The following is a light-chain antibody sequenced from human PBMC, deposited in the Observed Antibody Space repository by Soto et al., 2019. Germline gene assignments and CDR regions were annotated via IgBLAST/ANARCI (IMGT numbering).Light chain of an antibody. CDR3: QQVNDYPIT. Sequence: DIQMTQSPSFVSASVGDRVTITCRASQDINTYLAWYQQKPGKAHKXLIYPASTLQSGVPSSFSGSGSGTELTITISSLQPEDAETYDGQQVNDYPITFGQGTRLEIK. J-gene: IGKJ5*01. CDR1: QDINTY. CDR2: PAS. V-gene: IGKV1-9*01.